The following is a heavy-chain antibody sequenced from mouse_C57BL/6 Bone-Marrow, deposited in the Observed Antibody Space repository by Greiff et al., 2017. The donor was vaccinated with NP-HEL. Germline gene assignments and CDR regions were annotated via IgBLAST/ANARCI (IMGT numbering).Heavy chain of an antibody. CDR3: THDGYYDWYFDV. CDR2: IDPENGDT. Sequence: EVMLVESGAELVRPGASVKLSCTASGFNIKDDYMHWVKQRPEQGLEWIGWIDPENGDTEYASKFQGKATITADTSSNTAYLQLSSLTSEDTAVYYCTHDGYYDWYFDVWGTGTTVTVSS. D-gene: IGHD2-3*01. V-gene: IGHV14-4*01. J-gene: IGHJ1*03. CDR1: GFNIKDDY.